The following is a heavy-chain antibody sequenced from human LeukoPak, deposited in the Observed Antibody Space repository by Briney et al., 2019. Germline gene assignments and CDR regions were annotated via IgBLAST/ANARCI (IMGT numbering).Heavy chain of an antibody. J-gene: IGHJ6*04. V-gene: IGHV4-4*02. D-gene: IGHD6-19*01. Sequence: PSATLSLTCAGSGGSISSSNWWSRVRQPPGQGLGWIGEIYHSGTTNYKRCVKTRVTISIDKSKNQFYLKVSSVTAADTAVYYCARVPAVAGTYGMDVWGKGTTVTVSS. CDR2: IYHSGTT. CDR1: GGSISSSNW. CDR3: ARVPAVAGTYGMDV.